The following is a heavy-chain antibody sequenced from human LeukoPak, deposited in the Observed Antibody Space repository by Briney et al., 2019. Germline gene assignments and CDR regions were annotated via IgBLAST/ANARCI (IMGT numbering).Heavy chain of an antibody. CDR1: GGSISSSSYY. Sequence: SETLSLTCSVSGGSISSSSYYWGWIRQPPGKGLEWIGSIYYSGSTNYNPSLKSRVTISVDTSKNQFSLKLSSVTAADTAVYYCASIAGDSSSWYRAYYFDYWGQGTLVTVSS. V-gene: IGHV4-39*07. D-gene: IGHD6-13*01. CDR3: ASIAGDSSSWYRAYYFDY. J-gene: IGHJ4*02. CDR2: IYYSGST.